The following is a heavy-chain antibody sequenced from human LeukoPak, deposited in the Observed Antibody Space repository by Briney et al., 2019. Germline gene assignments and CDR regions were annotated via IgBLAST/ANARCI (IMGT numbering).Heavy chain of an antibody. J-gene: IGHJ5*02. V-gene: IGHV1-8*01. Sequence: ASVKVSCKASGYTFTSYDINWVRQATGQGLEWMGWMNPNSGNTGYAQKFQGRVTMTRNTSISTAYMELNSLKSDDTAVYYCAADRGTTESKVRFDPWGHGTLLIVSS. CDR3: AADRGTTESKVRFDP. CDR2: MNPNSGNT. D-gene: IGHD1-14*01. CDR1: GYTFTSYD.